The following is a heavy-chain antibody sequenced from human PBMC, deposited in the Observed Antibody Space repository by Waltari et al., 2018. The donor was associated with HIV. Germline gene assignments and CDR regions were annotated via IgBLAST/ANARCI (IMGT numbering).Heavy chain of an antibody. CDR3: ASGYSSSWRSDYYYYGMDV. CDR2: INSDGSIT. J-gene: IGHJ6*02. Sequence: EVQLVESGGGLVQPGGSLSLSCAASGFTFSSHWMHWFRQAPGKGLVWVSRINSDGSITSYADSVKGRFTISRDNAKNTLYLQMNSLRAEDTAVYYCASGYSSSWRSDYYYYGMDVWGQGTTVTVSS. D-gene: IGHD6-13*01. V-gene: IGHV3-74*01. CDR1: GFTFSSHW.